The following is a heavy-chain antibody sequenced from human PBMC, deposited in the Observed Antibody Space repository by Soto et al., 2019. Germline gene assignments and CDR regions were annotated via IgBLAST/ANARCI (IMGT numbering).Heavy chain of an antibody. CDR1: GYTFTSYD. CDR2: MNPNSGNT. J-gene: IGHJ6*03. D-gene: IGHD5-12*01. Sequence: ASVKVSCKASGYTFTSYDINWVRQATGQGREWMGWMNPNSGNTGYAQKFQGRGTMTRNTSISTAYMELSSLRSEDTAVYYCARAGDRVATILDYYYMDVWGKGTPVTVSS. V-gene: IGHV1-8*01. CDR3: ARAGDRVATILDYYYMDV.